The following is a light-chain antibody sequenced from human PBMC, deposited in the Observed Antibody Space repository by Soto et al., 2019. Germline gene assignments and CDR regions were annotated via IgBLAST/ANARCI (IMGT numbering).Light chain of an antibody. CDR2: ATS. Sequence: EIVLTQSPATLSVSPGEEAILSCRASQSVPSDSLAWYQHKPGQAPRLPIYATSKKATGVPARFGGSGTGTDFTLSVNTVEPEDFAVYYCQHYDIATRTFGQGTKLEVK. CDR3: QHYDIATRT. V-gene: IGKV3-20*01. J-gene: IGKJ1*01. CDR1: QSVPSDS.